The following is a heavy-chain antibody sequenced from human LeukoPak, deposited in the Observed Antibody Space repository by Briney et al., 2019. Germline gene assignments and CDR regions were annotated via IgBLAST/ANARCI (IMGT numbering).Heavy chain of an antibody. Sequence: PGGSLRLFCAASGFTFSSYAMHWVRQAPGKGLEWVAVISYDGSNKFYAESVKGRFTISRDNAKNSMYLQMNRLRAEDTAVYYCARDEIYYEILTGYRHFDYWVQGTLVSDFS. CDR3: ARDEIYYEILTGYRHFDY. J-gene: IGHJ4*02. D-gene: IGHD3-9*01. CDR1: GFTFSSYA. CDR2: ISYDGSNK. V-gene: IGHV3-30*04.